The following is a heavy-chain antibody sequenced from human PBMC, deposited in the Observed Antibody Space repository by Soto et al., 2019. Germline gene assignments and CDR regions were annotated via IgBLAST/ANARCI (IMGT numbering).Heavy chain of an antibody. CDR1: RFTFRSYA. CDR3: AKGPDPGAFDI. D-gene: IGHD3-10*01. V-gene: IGHV3-23*01. J-gene: IGHJ3*02. CDR2: FGGRDFNT. Sequence: EVQLLESGGGLVQPGGSLRLSCAASRFTFRSYAMSWVRQAPGRGLEWVSTFGGRDFNTYYADSVKGRFTVSRDNDNSALFLQMNGLRAEDTAVYYCAKGPDPGAFDIWGQGTLVTVSS.